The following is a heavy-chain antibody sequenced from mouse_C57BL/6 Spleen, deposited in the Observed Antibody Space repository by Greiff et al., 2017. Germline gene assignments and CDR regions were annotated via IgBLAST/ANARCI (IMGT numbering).Heavy chain of an antibody. CDR3: ARSRDYIDY. Sequence: EVQRVESGPELVKPGASVKIPCKASGYTFTDYNMDWVKQSHGKSLEWIGDINPNNGGTIYNQKFKGKATLTVDKSSSTAYMELRSLTSEDTAVYYCARSRDYIDYWGQGTTLTVSS. J-gene: IGHJ2*01. CDR2: INPNNGGT. V-gene: IGHV1-18*01. CDR1: GYTFTDYN.